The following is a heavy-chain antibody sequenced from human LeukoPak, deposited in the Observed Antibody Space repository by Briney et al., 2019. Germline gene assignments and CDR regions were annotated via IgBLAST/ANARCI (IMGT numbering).Heavy chain of an antibody. J-gene: IGHJ5*02. CDR1: GGSISSGVYY. CDR3: ARGGAQGYCSSTSCYKAHRFDP. V-gene: IGHV4-31*03. CDR2: IYYSGST. D-gene: IGHD2-2*01. Sequence: PSQTLSLTCTVSGGSISSGVYYWSWIRQHPGKGLEWIGYIYYSGSTYYNPSLKSRVTISVDTSKNQFSLKLSSVTAADTAVYYCARGGAQGYCSSTSCYKAHRFDPWGQGTLVTVSS.